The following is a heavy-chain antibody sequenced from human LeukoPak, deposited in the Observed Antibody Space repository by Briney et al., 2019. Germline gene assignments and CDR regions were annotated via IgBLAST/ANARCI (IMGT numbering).Heavy chain of an antibody. J-gene: IGHJ4*02. CDR2: IHYSGST. V-gene: IGHV4-39*01. CDR3: ASDKSGWYFDY. Sequence: SETLSLTCTVSGGSISSSSYFWGWIRQPPGKGLEWIGTIHYSGSTYYNPSLKSRVTISVDTSKNQFSLRLSSVTAADTAVYYCASDKSGWYFDYWGQGTLVTVSS. CDR1: GGSISSSSYF. D-gene: IGHD6-19*01.